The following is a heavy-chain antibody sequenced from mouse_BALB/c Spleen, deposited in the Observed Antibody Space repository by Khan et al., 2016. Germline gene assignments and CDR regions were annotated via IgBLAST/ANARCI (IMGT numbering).Heavy chain of an antibody. CDR2: IDPYNGDT. V-gene: IGHV1S135*01. J-gene: IGHJ2*01. CDR3: AREGITTVVTKGRDY. Sequence: EVQLQESGPELVKPGASVKVSCKASAYAFTSSNMFWVKQSHGKSLEWIGYIDPYNGDTNYNQNFKGKATLTVDKYSRTAYMHLNSLPSEESAVYYCAREGITTVVTKGRDYWGQGTTLTVSS. CDR1: AYAFTSSN. D-gene: IGHD1-1*01.